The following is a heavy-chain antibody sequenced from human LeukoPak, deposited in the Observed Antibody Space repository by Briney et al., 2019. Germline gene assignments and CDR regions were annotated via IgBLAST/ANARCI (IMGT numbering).Heavy chain of an antibody. V-gene: IGHV1-69*01. CDR1: GGTFSSYA. CDR2: IIPIFGTA. Sequence: GASVNVSCKASGGTFSSYAISWVRQAPGQGLEWMGGIIPIFGTANYAQKFQGRVTITADESTSTAYMELSSLRSEDTAVYYCARDHEVDSSGYHPIYWFDPWGQGTLVTVSS. J-gene: IGHJ5*02. CDR3: ARDHEVDSSGYHPIYWFDP. D-gene: IGHD3-22*01.